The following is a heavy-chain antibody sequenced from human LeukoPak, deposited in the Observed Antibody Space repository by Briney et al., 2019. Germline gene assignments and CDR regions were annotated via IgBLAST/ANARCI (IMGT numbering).Heavy chain of an antibody. J-gene: IGHJ6*02. CDR2: ISGSGGGT. CDR3: ARDGRSGYDPKWGYYYYGMDV. V-gene: IGHV3-23*01. D-gene: IGHD5-12*01. Sequence: PGGSLRLSCAASGFTFSSYAMSWVRQAPGKGLEWVSAISGSGGGTYYADSVKGRFTISRDNSKNTLYLQMNSLRAEDTAVYYCARDGRSGYDPKWGYYYYGMDVWGQGTTVTVSS. CDR1: GFTFSSYA.